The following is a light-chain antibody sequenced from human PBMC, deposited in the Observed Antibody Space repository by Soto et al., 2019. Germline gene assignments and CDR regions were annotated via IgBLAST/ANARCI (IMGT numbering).Light chain of an antibody. V-gene: IGKV3-20*01. Sequence: EILLTQSPGTLSLSQGERATLSWRASQSVSSSFLAWYQQKPGQAPRLLIYGASSRATGIPDRFSGSGSGTDFTLTISRLEPEDFAVYYCQQYGSSRTWTFGQGTKVDIK. CDR1: QSVSSSF. CDR3: QQYGSSRTWT. J-gene: IGKJ1*01. CDR2: GAS.